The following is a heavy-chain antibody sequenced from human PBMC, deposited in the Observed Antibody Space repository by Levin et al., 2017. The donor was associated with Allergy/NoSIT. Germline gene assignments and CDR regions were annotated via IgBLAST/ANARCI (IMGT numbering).Heavy chain of an antibody. J-gene: IGHJ4*02. CDR1: GFAFDIYA. CDR2: ITDRGTGT. Sequence: RPGGSLRLSCAASGFAFDIYAMCWVRQAPGKGLEWLSAITDRGTGTYYAASVKGRFTVSRDNSKNTLYLQINYLRADDTALYYCAKFGEPDYWGPGTLVTVSS. D-gene: IGHD3-10*01. V-gene: IGHV3-23*01. CDR3: AKFGEPDY.